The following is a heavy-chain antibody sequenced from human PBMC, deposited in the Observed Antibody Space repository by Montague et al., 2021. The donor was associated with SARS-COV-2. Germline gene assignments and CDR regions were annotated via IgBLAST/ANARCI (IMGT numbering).Heavy chain of an antibody. CDR1: GFTFGDYA. CDR2: ISWNSGSI. D-gene: IGHD1-26*01. V-gene: IGHV3-9*01. J-gene: IGHJ2*01. CDR3: AKADSGSYDEYFDL. Sequence: SLRLSCAASGFTFGDYAMHWVRQALGKGLEWVSGISWNSGSIGYXDSVKGRFTISRDNAKNSLYLQMNSLGAEDTALYYCAKADSGSYDEYFDLWGRGTPVTVSS.